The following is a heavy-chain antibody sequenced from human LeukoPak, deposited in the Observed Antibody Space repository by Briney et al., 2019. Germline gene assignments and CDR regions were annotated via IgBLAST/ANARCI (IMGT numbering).Heavy chain of an antibody. Sequence: PSETLSLTCTVSGGSISSYYWSWIRQPAGKGLVWIGRIYTSGSTNYNPSLKSRVTMSVDTSKNQFSLKLSSVTAADTAVYYCARTTLGVLVDPWGQGTLVTVSS. J-gene: IGHJ5*02. CDR1: GGSISSYY. CDR3: ARTTLGVLVDP. V-gene: IGHV4-4*07. CDR2: IYTSGST. D-gene: IGHD1-1*01.